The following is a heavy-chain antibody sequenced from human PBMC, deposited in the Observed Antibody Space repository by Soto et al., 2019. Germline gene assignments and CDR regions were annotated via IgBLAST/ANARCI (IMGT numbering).Heavy chain of an antibody. J-gene: IGHJ6*02. Sequence: QVQLVQSGAEVKKPGSSVKVSCKASGGTFNTYTISWVRQAPGQGLEWMGRIIPILDIANYAQKFEGTVTITADKSTSTASMELSSLRSEDTAVYYCARDRGTYGTKGRCMDVWGQGTTVTVSS. CDR3: ARDRGTYGTKGRCMDV. CDR2: IIPILDIA. D-gene: IGHD1-1*01. V-gene: IGHV1-69*08. CDR1: GGTFNTYT.